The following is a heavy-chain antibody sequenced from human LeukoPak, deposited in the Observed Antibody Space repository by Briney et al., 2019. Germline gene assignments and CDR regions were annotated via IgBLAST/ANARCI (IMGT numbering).Heavy chain of an antibody. CDR3: ASERYYYDSSGYRHDAFDI. V-gene: IGHV3-53*01. J-gene: IGHJ3*02. D-gene: IGHD3-22*01. Sequence: GGSLRLSCAASGFTVSSNYMSWVHQAPGKGLEWVSVIYSGGSTYYADSVKGRFTISRDNSKNTLYLQMNSLRAEDTAVYYCASERYYYDSSGYRHDAFDIWGQGTMVTVSS. CDR1: GFTVSSNY. CDR2: IYSGGST.